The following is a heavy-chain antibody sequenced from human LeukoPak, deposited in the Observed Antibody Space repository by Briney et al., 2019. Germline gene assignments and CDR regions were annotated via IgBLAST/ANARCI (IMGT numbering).Heavy chain of an antibody. D-gene: IGHD4-11*01. J-gene: IGHJ4*02. Sequence: GASVKVSCKASGYIFISYGIIWVRQAPGQGLQWMGWISAHNGNTNYAQTLQGRVTMTTDTSTSTLYMELRSLRSDDTAVYYCARAQTTLLLDYWGQGNLVTVSS. V-gene: IGHV1-18*01. CDR2: ISAHNGNT. CDR3: ARAQTTLLLDY. CDR1: GYIFISYG.